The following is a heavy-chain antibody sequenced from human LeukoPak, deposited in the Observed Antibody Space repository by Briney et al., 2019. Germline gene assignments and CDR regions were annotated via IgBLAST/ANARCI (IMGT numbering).Heavy chain of an antibody. CDR2: ISSSGSTI. D-gene: IGHD3-22*01. V-gene: IGHV3-48*03. CDR3: AKDGDDSIDY. Sequence: GGSLRLSCAASGFTFSSYEMNWVRQAPGEGLEWVSYISSSGSTIYYADSVKGRFTIFRDNAKNSLYLQMNSLRAEDTAVYYCAKDGDDSIDYWGQGTLVTVSS. J-gene: IGHJ4*02. CDR1: GFTFSSYE.